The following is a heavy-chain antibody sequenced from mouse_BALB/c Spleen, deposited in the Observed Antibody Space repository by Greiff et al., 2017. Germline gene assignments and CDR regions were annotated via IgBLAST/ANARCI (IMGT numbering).Heavy chain of an antibody. CDR1: GYTFTSYW. Sequence: EVKVVESGTVLARPGASVKMSCKASGYTFTSYWMHWVKQRPGQGLEWIGAIYPGNSDTSYNQKFKGKAKLTAVTSTSTAYMELSSLTNEDSAVYYCTNIYYDYDGYAMDYWGQGTSVTVSS. V-gene: IGHV1-5*01. J-gene: IGHJ4*01. CDR3: TNIYYDYDGYAMDY. CDR2: IYPGNSDT. D-gene: IGHD2-4*01.